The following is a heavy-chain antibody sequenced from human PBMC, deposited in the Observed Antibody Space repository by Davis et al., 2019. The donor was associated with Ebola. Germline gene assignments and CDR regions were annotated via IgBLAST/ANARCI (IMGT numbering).Heavy chain of an antibody. CDR2: IKQDGSEK. CDR1: GFTFSSYW. D-gene: IGHD5-18*01. J-gene: IGHJ5*02. CDR3: ARVGGYSYGPNWFDP. Sequence: GESLKISCAASGFTFSSYWMSWVRQAPGKGLEWVANIKQDGSEKYYVDSVKGRFTISRDNAKNSLYLQMNSLRAEDTAVYYCARVGGYSYGPNWFDPWGQGTLVTVSS. V-gene: IGHV3-7*01.